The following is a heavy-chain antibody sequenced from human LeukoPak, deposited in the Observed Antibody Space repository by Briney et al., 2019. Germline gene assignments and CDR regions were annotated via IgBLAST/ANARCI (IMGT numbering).Heavy chain of an antibody. J-gene: IGHJ4*02. CDR2: ISAYNGNT. V-gene: IGHV1-18*01. CDR3: ARDPGRIYSGYDLLGY. Sequence: ASVKVSCKASGYTFTSYGISWVRQAPGQGLEWMGWISAYNGNTNYAQKLQGRATMTTDTSTSTAYMELRSLRSDDTAVYYCARDPGRIYSGYDLLGYWGQGTLVTVYS. D-gene: IGHD5-12*01. CDR1: GYTFTSYG.